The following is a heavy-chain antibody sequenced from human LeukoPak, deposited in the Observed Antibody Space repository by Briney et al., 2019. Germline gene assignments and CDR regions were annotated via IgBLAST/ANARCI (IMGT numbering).Heavy chain of an antibody. CDR1: DYTFTSYG. CDR2: ISTYNGNT. J-gene: IGHJ3*02. V-gene: IGHV1-18*01. D-gene: IGHD3-10*01. Sequence: ASVKVSCKASDYTFTSYGISWVRQAPGQGLEWMGWISTYNGNTNYAQKLQGRVTMTTDTSTSTAYMELRSLRSDDTAVYYCARDDLGSGSYSPLFDIWGQGTMVTVSS. CDR3: ARDDLGSGSYSPLFDI.